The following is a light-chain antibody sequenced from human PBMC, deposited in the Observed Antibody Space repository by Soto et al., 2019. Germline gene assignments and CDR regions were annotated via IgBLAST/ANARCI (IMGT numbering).Light chain of an antibody. CDR1: QSISSY. J-gene: IGKJ3*01. V-gene: IGKV1-39*01. Sequence: DLQMTQSPSSLSASVGDRVTITCRASQSISSYLNWYQQKPGKAPKLLIYAASSLQSGVPSRFSRSGSGTDFTLTISSLQPEDFATYYCQQSYSTLTFGPGTKVDIK. CDR3: QQSYSTLT. CDR2: AAS.